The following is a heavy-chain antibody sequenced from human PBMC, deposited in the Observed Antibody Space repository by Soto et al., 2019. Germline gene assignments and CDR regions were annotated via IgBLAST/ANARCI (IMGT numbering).Heavy chain of an antibody. CDR3: ARVDSQCELLGYYYGMDV. CDR1: GGTFSSYA. CDR2: IIPIFGTA. V-gene: IGHV1-69*06. J-gene: IGHJ6*02. D-gene: IGHD1-26*01. Sequence: ASVKVSCKASGGTFSSYAISWVRQAPGQGLEWMGGIIPIFGTANYAQKSQGRVTITADKSTSTAYMELSSLRSEDTAVYYCARVDSQCELLGYYYGMDVWGQGTTVTFSS.